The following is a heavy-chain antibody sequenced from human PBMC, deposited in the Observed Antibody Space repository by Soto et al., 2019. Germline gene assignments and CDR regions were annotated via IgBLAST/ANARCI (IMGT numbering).Heavy chain of an antibody. CDR3: AKVMYTWNDVAAFDS. D-gene: IGHD1-1*01. J-gene: IGHJ4*02. Sequence: GGSLSLSCAASRFTFSNFAMILVRQAPGKGLEWISSIGVSEGSTYYTDSVRGRFTISRDNSKNTLYLQMNSLRVEDTALYYCAKVMYTWNDVAAFDSWGQGTLVTVSS. CDR1: RFTFSNFA. CDR2: IGVSEGST. V-gene: IGHV3-23*01.